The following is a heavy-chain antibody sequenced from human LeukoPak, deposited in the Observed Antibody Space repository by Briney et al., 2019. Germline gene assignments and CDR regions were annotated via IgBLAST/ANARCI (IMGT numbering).Heavy chain of an antibody. J-gene: IGHJ5*02. Sequence: SVKVSCKASGGTFNNYAMSWVRQAPGQGLEWMGGIIPIFARANYAQKFQGRVTITADKSTSTAYMELSRLTSDDTAVYYCARASFWESPINWFAPWGQGTLVTVSS. D-gene: IGHD3-16*01. V-gene: IGHV1-69*06. CDR2: IIPIFARA. CDR1: GGTFNNYA. CDR3: ARASFWESPINWFAP.